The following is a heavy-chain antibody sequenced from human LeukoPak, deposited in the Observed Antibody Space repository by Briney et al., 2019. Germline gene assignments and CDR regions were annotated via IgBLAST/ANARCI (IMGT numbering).Heavy chain of an antibody. CDR3: ARDRIEQQRTLGRSTNYYSYYYMDV. CDR1: GFTFSSYS. J-gene: IGHJ6*03. CDR2: ISSSSTI. Sequence: PGGSLRLSCAASGFTFSSYSMNWVRQAPGKGLEWASYISSSSTIYYADSVKGRFTISRDNAKNSLYLQMSSLRAEDTAVYYCARDRIEQQRTLGRSTNYYSYYYMDVWGKGTTVTVSS. D-gene: IGHD6-13*01. V-gene: IGHV3-48*01.